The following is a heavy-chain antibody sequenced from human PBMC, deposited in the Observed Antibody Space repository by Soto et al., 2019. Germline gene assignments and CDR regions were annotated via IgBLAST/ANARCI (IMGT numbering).Heavy chain of an antibody. Sequence: SGGSLRLSCAASGFTVSSNYMSWVRQAPGKGLEWVSVIYSGGSTYYADSVKGRFTISRDNSKNTLYLQMNSLRAEDTAVYYCARDLGCSGVPDDYGFDRDDWGQGTLVTVAS. CDR1: GFTVSSNY. D-gene: IGHD4-17*01. CDR2: IYSGGST. J-gene: IGHJ4*02. V-gene: IGHV3-66*01. CDR3: ARDLGCSGVPDDYGFDRDD.